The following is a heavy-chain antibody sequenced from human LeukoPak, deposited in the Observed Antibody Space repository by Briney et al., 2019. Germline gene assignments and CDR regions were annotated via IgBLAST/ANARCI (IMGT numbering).Heavy chain of an antibody. J-gene: IGHJ5*02. CDR3: ARGGIVGATNWFDP. CDR2: IKQDGSEK. Sequence: PGGSLRLSCAASGFTFSSYWMSWVRQAPGKGLEWVANIKQDGSEKYYVDSVKGRFTISRDNAKNSLYLQMNSLRAEDTAVYYCARGGIVGATNWFDPWGQGTLVTVSS. V-gene: IGHV3-7*01. D-gene: IGHD1-26*01. CDR1: GFTFSSYW.